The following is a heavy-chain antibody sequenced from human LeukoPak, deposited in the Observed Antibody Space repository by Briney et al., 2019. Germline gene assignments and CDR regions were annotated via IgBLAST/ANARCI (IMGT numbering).Heavy chain of an antibody. J-gene: IGHJ6*03. CDR1: GYTFTGYY. D-gene: IGHD3-3*01. CDR2: INPNSGGT. CDR3: ASYFGVDYYYMDV. Sequence: GASVKVSCKASGYTFTGYYMHWVRQAPGQGLEWMGWINPNSGGTNYAQKFQGRVTMTRDTSISTAYMELSRLRSEDTAVYYCASYFGVDYYYMDVWGKGTSVTVFS. V-gene: IGHV1-2*02.